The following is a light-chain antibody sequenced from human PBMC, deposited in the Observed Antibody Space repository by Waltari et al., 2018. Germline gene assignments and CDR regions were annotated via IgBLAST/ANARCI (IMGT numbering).Light chain of an antibody. Sequence: DIVMTQSPDSLAVSLGERATINCKSSQSVSYSSNNTNLLAWYPQKPGQTPKLLIYWASTRESGVPDRFSGSGSGTDFTLTISSLQAEDVGVYYCQQYHSSPPEYAFGQGTKLEIK. J-gene: IGKJ2*01. V-gene: IGKV4-1*01. CDR2: WAS. CDR3: QQYHSSPPEYA. CDR1: QSVSYSSNNTNL.